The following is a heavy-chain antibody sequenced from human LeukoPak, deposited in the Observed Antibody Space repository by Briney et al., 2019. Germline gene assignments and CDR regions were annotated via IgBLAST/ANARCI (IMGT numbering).Heavy chain of an antibody. CDR1: GFTVSPNY. D-gene: IGHD6-13*01. Sequence: GGSLRLSCAASGFTVSPNYMSWVRQAPGKGLEWVSAISGSGGSTYYADSVKGRFTISRDNSKNTLYLQMNSLRAEDTAVYYCAKVASGSSIWYPVYFDYWGQGTLVTVSS. V-gene: IGHV3-23*01. CDR2: ISGSGGST. CDR3: AKVASGSSIWYPVYFDY. J-gene: IGHJ4*02.